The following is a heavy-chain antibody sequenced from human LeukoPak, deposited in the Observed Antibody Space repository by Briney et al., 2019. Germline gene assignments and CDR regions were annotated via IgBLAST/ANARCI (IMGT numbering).Heavy chain of an antibody. CDR3: ARVPIVVVPAEGYYYYMDV. V-gene: IGHV4-59*01. Sequence: SETLSLTCTVSGGSISSYYWGWIRQPPGKGLEWIGYIYYSGSTNYNPSLKSRVTLSVDTSKNQFSLKLSSVTAADTAVYYCARVPIVVVPAEGYYYYMDVWGKGTTVTVSS. CDR2: IYYSGST. CDR1: GGSISSYY. D-gene: IGHD2-2*01. J-gene: IGHJ6*03.